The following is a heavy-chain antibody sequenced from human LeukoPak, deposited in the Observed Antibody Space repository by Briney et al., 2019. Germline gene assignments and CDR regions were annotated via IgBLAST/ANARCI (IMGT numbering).Heavy chain of an antibody. CDR3: ATDRQQLVPEYFQH. Sequence: SQTLSLTCTVSGGSISSGGYYWSWIRQHPGTGLEWIGYIYYSGSTYYNPSLKSRVTISVDTSKNQFSLKLSSVTAADTAVYYCATDRQQLVPEYFQHWGQGTLVTVSS. D-gene: IGHD6-13*01. J-gene: IGHJ1*01. CDR1: GGSISSGGYY. V-gene: IGHV4-31*03. CDR2: IYYSGST.